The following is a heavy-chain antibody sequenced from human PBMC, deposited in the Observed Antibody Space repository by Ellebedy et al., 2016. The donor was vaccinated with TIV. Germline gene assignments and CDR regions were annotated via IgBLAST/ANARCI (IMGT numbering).Heavy chain of an antibody. V-gene: IGHV4-39*07. CDR2: IYYSGST. CDR1: GGSISRSSYY. Sequence: SETLSLXXTVSGGSISRSSYYWGWIRQPPGKGLEWIASIYYSGSTYYNPSLKSRVNISVDTSKNQFSLKLSTVTAADTAVYYCARDRSGGGGSGHYHYGMDVWGQGTTVTVSS. CDR3: ARDRSGGGGSGHYHYGMDV. J-gene: IGHJ6*02. D-gene: IGHD2-15*01.